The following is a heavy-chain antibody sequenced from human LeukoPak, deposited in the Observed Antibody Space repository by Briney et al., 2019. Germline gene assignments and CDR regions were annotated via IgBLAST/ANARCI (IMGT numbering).Heavy chain of an antibody. D-gene: IGHD2-21*02. CDR3: ARDSGGGDVHGFDI. J-gene: IGHJ3*02. CDR2: IIPIFGTA. Sequence: GASVKVSCKASGGTFSSYGINWVRQAPGHGLEWMGGIIPIFGTANFAQRFQGRVTITADESTSTVYMELSSLRSEDTAVYSCARDSGGGDVHGFDIWGQGTMVTVSS. CDR1: GGTFSSYG. V-gene: IGHV1-69*13.